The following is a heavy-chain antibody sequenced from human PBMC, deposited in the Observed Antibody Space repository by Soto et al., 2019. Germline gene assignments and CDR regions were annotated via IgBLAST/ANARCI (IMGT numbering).Heavy chain of an antibody. V-gene: IGHV1-18*01. CDR3: ARTVAVAVGNWFDP. CDR1: GYTFTSYG. Sequence: WASVKVSCKASGYTFTSYGISWVRQAPGQGLEWMGWISAYNGNTNYAQKLQGRVTMTTDTSTSTAYMELRSLRSDDTAVYYCARTVAVAVGNWFDPWGQGTLVTVSS. D-gene: IGHD6-19*01. CDR2: ISAYNGNT. J-gene: IGHJ5*02.